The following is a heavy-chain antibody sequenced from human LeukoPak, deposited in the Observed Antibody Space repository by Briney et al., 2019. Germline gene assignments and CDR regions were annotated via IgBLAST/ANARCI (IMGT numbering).Heavy chain of an antibody. CDR2: IYHSGST. J-gene: IGHJ3*02. D-gene: IGHD3-9*01. CDR3: ARGQYYDILTGYSHDAFDI. V-gene: IGHV4-30-2*01. Sequence: PSETLSLTCAVSGGSVSSGGYSWSWIRQPPGKGLEWIGYIYHSGSTYYNPSLKSQVTISVDRSKNQFSLKLSSVTAADTAVYYCARGQYYDILTGYSHDAFDIWGQGTMVTVSS. CDR1: GGSVSSGGYS.